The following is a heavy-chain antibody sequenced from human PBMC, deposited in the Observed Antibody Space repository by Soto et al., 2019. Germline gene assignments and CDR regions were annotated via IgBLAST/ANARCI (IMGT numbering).Heavy chain of an antibody. V-gene: IGHV1-69*01. CDR2: IIPIFGTA. D-gene: IGHD6-13*01. Sequence: QVQLGQSGAEVKKPGSSVKVSCKASGGTFSSYAISWVRQAPGQGLEWMGGIIPIFGTANYAQKFQGRVTITADESTSTAYLELSSLRSEDTAVYYCATYSSSWHGYFDYWGQGTLVTVSS. J-gene: IGHJ4*02. CDR1: GGTFSSYA. CDR3: ATYSSSWHGYFDY.